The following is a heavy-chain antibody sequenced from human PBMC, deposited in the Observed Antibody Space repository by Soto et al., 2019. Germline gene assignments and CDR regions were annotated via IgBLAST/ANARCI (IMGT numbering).Heavy chain of an antibody. D-gene: IGHD3-10*01. CDR1: GGSFSGYY. CDR2: INHSGST. V-gene: IGHV4-34*01. CDR3: ARGLPMVRGVSPYYFDY. Sequence: SETLSLTCAVYGGSFSGYYWSWIRQPPGKGLEWIGEINHSGSTNYNPSLKSRVTISVDTSKNQFSLKLSPVTAADTAVYYCARGLPMVRGVSPYYFDYWGQGTVVT. J-gene: IGHJ4*02.